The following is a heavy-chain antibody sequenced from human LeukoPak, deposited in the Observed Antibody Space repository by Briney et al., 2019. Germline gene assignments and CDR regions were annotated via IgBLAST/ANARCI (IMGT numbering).Heavy chain of an antibody. J-gene: IGHJ4*02. CDR2: IHHSGTA. Sequence: MPSKTLSLTCTVSGGSISSGFYYWSWIRQHPGKGLEWVGYIHHSGTAFYNPSLKSRVTISMDTSKNEFSLRLSAVADADTAVYYCARYCSSTKCPFDYWGQGTLVTVSS. CDR1: GGSISSGFYY. D-gene: IGHD2-2*01. CDR3: ARYCSSTKCPFDY. V-gene: IGHV4-31*03.